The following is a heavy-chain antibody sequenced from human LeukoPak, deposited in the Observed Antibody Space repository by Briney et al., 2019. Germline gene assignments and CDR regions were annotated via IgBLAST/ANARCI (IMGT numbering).Heavy chain of an antibody. V-gene: IGHV3-53*01. CDR3: GRGGGLLVAATFDY. Sequence: GGSLRLSCAASGFTVSSDYMSWVRQAPGKGLEWVSVIYNDGRTYYADSVKGRFTISRDKSKNTLFLQMNSLRAEDTAVYYCGRGGGLLVAATFDYWGQGTLVTVSS. CDR1: GFTVSSDY. D-gene: IGHD2-15*01. CDR2: IYNDGRT. J-gene: IGHJ4*02.